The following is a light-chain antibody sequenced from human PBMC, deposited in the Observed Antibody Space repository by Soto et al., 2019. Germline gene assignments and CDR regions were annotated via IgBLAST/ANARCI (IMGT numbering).Light chain of an antibody. CDR2: GAS. Sequence: IVMTQSPATLSVSPGERATLSCRASQSVSSNLAWYQQKPGQAPRLLIFGASTRAAGFPDRFSGSGSGTDFTLTISRLEPEDFAVYYCQQYGSSPRTFGQGTKVDIK. CDR3: QQYGSSPRT. V-gene: IGKV3-20*01. J-gene: IGKJ1*01. CDR1: QSVSSN.